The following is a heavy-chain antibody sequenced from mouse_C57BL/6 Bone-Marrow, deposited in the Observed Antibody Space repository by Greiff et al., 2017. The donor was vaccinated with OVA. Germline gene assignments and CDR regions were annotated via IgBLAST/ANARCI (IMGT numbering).Heavy chain of an antibody. D-gene: IGHD2-12*01. CDR2: ISDGGSYT. Sequence: EVQGVESGGGLVKPGGSLKLSCAASGFTFSSYAMSWVRQTPEKRLEWVATISDGGSYTYYPDNVKGRFTISRDNAKNNLYLQMSHLKSEDTAMYYCARVLYDWYFDVWGTGTTVTVSS. CDR3: ARVLYDWYFDV. J-gene: IGHJ1*03. CDR1: GFTFSSYA. V-gene: IGHV5-4*01.